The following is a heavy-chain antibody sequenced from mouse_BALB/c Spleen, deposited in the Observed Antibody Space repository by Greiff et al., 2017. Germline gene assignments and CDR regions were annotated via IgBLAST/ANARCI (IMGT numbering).Heavy chain of an antibody. CDR1: GFTFSSYA. Sequence: EVQLMESGGGLVKPGGSLKLSCAASGFTFSSYAMSWVRQSPEKRLEWVAGISSGGSYTYYPDTVTGRFTISRDNAKNTRYLEMSSLRSEDTAMYYCAGGHYYGYDYWGQGTTLTVSA. V-gene: IGHV5-9-4*01. D-gene: IGHD1-2*01. J-gene: IGHJ2*01. CDR2: ISSGGSYT. CDR3: AGGHYYGYDY.